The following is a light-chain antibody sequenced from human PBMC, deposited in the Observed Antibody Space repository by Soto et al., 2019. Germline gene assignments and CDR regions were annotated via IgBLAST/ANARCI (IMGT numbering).Light chain of an antibody. Sequence: EIVLTQSPGTLSLSPGERATLSCRASQSVSSSYLAWYQQKPGQAPRLLIYDASNRATGIPARFSGSGSGTDFTLTISSLESEDFALYYCQQRSNWPPGITFGQGTRLEIK. J-gene: IGKJ5*01. CDR2: DAS. CDR3: QQRSNWPPGIT. CDR1: QSVSSSY. V-gene: IGKV3D-20*02.